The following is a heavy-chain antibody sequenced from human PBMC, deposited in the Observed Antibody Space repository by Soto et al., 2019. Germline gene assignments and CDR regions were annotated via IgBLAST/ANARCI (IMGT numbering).Heavy chain of an antibody. CDR3: ATGVEVGDGRDV. V-gene: IGHV1-24*01. CDR1: GYTLTELS. D-gene: IGHD2-15*01. J-gene: IGHJ6*01. CDR2: FDPEDGET. Sequence: QVQLVQSGAEVKKPGASVKVSCKVSGYTLTELSMHWVRQAPGKGLEWMGGFDPEDGETIYAQKFQGRVTMTEDTSTDTAYMGLSSRRSADTAVYYCATGVEVGDGRDVWGQGTTVTVSS.